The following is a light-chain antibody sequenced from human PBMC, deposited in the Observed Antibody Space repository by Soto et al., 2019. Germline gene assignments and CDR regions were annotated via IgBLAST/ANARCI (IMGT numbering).Light chain of an antibody. CDR1: QNIDNK. Sequence: EIVMTQSPATLSVSPGERATLSCRASQNIDNKLVWYQQKPGQVPRLLIYDASTRATGIPARFSGSGSGTEFTLTIGSLQSEDFAFYYCQQFHYWWTFGQGTKVDIK. CDR2: DAS. V-gene: IGKV3-15*01. CDR3: QQFHYWWT. J-gene: IGKJ1*01.